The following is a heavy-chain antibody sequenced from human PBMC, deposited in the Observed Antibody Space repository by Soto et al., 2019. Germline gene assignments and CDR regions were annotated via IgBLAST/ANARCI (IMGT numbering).Heavy chain of an antibody. V-gene: IGHV3-30-3*01. CDR2: ISYDGSSK. CDR1: GFTFTNYA. J-gene: IGHJ6*02. D-gene: IGHD2-15*01. CDR3: ARVVVVAASAYGMDV. Sequence: QVQLVESGGGVVQPGRSLRLSCAASGFTFTNYAMHWVRQAPGKGLEWVAVISYDGSSKYYADSAKGRFTISRDNSKNTPYLNMNSLRAEDTAVYYCARVVVVAASAYGMDVWGQGTTVTVSS.